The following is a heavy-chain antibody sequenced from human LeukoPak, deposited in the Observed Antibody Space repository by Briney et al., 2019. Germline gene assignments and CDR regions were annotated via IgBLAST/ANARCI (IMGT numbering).Heavy chain of an antibody. D-gene: IGHD2-15*01. Sequence: SETLSLTCAVSGGSISSSNWWSWVRQPPGKGLEWIGEIYHSGSTNYNPSLKSRVTISVDKSKNQFSLKLSSVTAADTAVYYCARIHRYCSGGACYVLDNWGQGTLVAVSS. CDR3: ARIHRYCSGGACYVLDN. V-gene: IGHV4-4*02. CDR2: IYHSGST. CDR1: GGSISSSNW. J-gene: IGHJ4*02.